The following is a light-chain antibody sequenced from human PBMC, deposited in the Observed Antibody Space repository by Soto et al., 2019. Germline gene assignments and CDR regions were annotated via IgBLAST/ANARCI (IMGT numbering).Light chain of an antibody. CDR3: QQSLTTPPT. CDR2: ESS. V-gene: IGKV1-39*01. Sequence: DIQMTQSPSSLSASVGDRVSITCRASQSISTYLNWYQQKPGKAPKLLIYESSTLQTGVPSRFRGSGSVTDFTLTINSLQPEDFATYYCQQSLTTPPTFGQGTRAEI. J-gene: IGKJ1*01. CDR1: QSISTY.